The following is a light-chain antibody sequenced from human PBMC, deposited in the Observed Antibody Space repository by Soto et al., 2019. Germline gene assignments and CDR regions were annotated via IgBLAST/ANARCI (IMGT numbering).Light chain of an antibody. V-gene: IGKV4-1*01. CDR3: QQYYDSPLT. CDR2: WAS. CDR1: QRVLYSSNNKNY. Sequence: DIVMTQSPDSLAVSLGERASINCKSSQRVLYSSNNKNYLAWYQQKPGQPPKLLIYWASTRESGVPDRFSGSGSGTDFTLTISSVQAEDVAVYYCQQYYDSPLTFGQGTRLEIK. J-gene: IGKJ5*01.